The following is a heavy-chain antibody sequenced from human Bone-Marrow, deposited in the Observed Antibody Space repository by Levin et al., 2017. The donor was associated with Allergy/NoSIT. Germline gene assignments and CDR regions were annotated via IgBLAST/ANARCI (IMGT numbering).Heavy chain of an antibody. Sequence: SCAASGFTFSTFWMNWVRQAPGKGLEWVANIKEDGGQTYYVDSVKGRFTISRDNAKNSLFLQVNSLTVEDTAVYYCARGRYKSSWTTFDYWGQGTLVTVSS. D-gene: IGHD6-13*01. CDR1: GFTFSTFW. J-gene: IGHJ4*02. CDR2: IKEDGGQT. CDR3: ARGRYKSSWTTFDY. V-gene: IGHV3-7*01.